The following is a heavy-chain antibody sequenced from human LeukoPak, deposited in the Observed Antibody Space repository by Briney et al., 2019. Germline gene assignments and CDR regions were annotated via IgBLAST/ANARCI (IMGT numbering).Heavy chain of an antibody. CDR3: ARDRGYFDF. CDR2: IWYDGSNK. D-gene: IGHD3-10*01. Sequence: GGSLRLSCAASGFTFSDYYMSWIRQAPGKGLEWVAVIWYDGSNKYYADSVKGRFTISRDNSKNTLYLQMNSLRAEDTAVYYCARDRGYFDFWGQGTLVTVSS. J-gene: IGHJ4*02. CDR1: GFTFSDYY. V-gene: IGHV3-33*08.